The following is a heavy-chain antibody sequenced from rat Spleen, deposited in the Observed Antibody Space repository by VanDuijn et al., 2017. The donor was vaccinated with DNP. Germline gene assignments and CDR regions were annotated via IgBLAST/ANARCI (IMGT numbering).Heavy chain of an antibody. CDR2: ISYSCST. D-gene: IGHD1-7*01. J-gene: IGHJ2*01. V-gene: IGHV3-1*01. CDR1: GYSITSNY. CDR3: ARWTRYFDY. Sequence: EVQLQESGSGLVKPSQSLSLTCSVTGYSITSNYWGWIRKFPGNKMEYIGHISYSCSTNYNPSLRSRISITRDTSKNHFFLHLNSVTTEDTATYYCARWTRYFDYWGQGVMVTVSS.